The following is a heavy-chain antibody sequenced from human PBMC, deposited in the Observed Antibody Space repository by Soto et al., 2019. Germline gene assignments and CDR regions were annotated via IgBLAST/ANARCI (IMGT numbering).Heavy chain of an antibody. CDR1: GFTFSSYG. CDR2: IWYDGSNK. J-gene: IGHJ3*02. CDR3: ATDIVVVPAANDAFDI. D-gene: IGHD2-2*01. Sequence: QVQLVESGGGVVQPGRSLRLSCAASGFTFSSYGMHWVRQAPGKGLEWVAVIWYDGSNKYYADSVKGRFTISRDNSKNTLYLQMNRLRAEDTAVYYCATDIVVVPAANDAFDIWGQGTMVTVSS. V-gene: IGHV3-33*01.